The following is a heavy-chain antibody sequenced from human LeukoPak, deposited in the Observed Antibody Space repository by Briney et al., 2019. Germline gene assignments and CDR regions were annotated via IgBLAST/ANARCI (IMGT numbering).Heavy chain of an antibody. CDR1: GFTFSNAW. V-gene: IGHV3-66*01. CDR2: IYSGGST. Sequence: PGGSLRLSCAASGFTFSNAWMSWVRQAPGKGLEWVSVIYSGGSTYYADSVKGRFTISRDNSKNTLYLQMNSLRAEDTAVYYCARFRDNGSGYYYWGQGTLVTVSS. CDR3: ARFRDNGSGYYY. J-gene: IGHJ4*02. D-gene: IGHD6-19*01.